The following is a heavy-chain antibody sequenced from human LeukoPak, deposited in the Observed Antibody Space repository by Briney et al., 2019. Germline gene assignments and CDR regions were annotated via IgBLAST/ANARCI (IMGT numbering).Heavy chain of an antibody. D-gene: IGHD6-6*01. CDR2: INHSGST. J-gene: IGHJ5*02. CDR1: GGSFSGYY. Sequence: PSETLSLTCAVYGGSFSGYYWSWIRQPPGKGLEWIGEINHSGSTNYNPSLKSRVTISVDTSKNQFSLKLSSVTAADTAVYYCARQGRIYSSSPRGRWFDPWGQGTLVTVSS. V-gene: IGHV4-34*01. CDR3: ARQGRIYSSSPRGRWFDP.